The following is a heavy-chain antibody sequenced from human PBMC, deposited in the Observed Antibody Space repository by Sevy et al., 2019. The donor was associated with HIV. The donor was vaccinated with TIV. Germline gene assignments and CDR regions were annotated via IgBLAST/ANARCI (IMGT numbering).Heavy chain of an antibody. CDR3: ARYHYYDSSGYYYGPDY. V-gene: IGHV4-31*03. J-gene: IGHJ4*02. Sequence: SETLSLTCTVSGGSISSGGYYWSWIRQHPGKGLEWIGYIYYSGSTYYNPSLKSRVTISVDTSKNQFSLKLSSVTAADTAVYYCARYHYYDSSGYYYGPDYWGQGTLVTVSS. CDR1: GGSISSGGYY. D-gene: IGHD3-22*01. CDR2: IYYSGST.